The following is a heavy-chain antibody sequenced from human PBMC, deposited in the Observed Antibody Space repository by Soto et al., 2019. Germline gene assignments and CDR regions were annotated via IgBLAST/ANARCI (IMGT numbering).Heavy chain of an antibody. V-gene: IGHV4-4*07. CDR3: ARGVRDGYYGMDV. D-gene: IGHD3-16*02. Sequence: QAQLQESGPGLVKPSETLSLTCSVSGGSFFSYYWTWIRQPAGKGLEWIGRIYANGNANYNPSLKGRVNQSADPPQNPVPLRLRSVTAADTAVYYCARGVRDGYYGMDVWGPGATVTVSS. J-gene: IGHJ6*02. CDR2: IYANGNA. CDR1: GGSFFSYY.